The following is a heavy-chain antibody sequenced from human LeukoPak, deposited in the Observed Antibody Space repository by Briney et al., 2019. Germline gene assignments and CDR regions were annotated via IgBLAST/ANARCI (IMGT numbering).Heavy chain of an antibody. J-gene: IGHJ4*02. CDR3: AKSRSSLGPSSLDY. V-gene: IGHV3-53*04. D-gene: IGHD6-6*01. Sequence: GGSLRLSCAASGFIVSSNYISWVRQAPGKGLQWVSVIYSGGSTFYADSVKGRFTTSRHDSKNTVYLQMNSLRTEDTAVYYCAKSRSSLGPSSLDYWGQGALVTVSS. CDR1: GFIVSSNY. CDR2: IYSGGST.